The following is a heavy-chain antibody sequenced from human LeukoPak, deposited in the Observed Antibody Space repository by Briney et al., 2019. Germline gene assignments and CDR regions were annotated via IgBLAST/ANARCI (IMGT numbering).Heavy chain of an antibody. Sequence: ASETLSLTCTVSGGSISSYYWSWIRQPPGKGLEWIGYIYYSGSTNYNPSLKSRVTISVDTSKNQFSLKLSSVTAADTAVYYCARGSDYYGSGSYFFDYWGQGTLVTVSS. CDR3: ARGSDYYGSGSYFFDY. J-gene: IGHJ4*02. V-gene: IGHV4-59*12. D-gene: IGHD3-10*01. CDR1: GGSISSYY. CDR2: IYYSGST.